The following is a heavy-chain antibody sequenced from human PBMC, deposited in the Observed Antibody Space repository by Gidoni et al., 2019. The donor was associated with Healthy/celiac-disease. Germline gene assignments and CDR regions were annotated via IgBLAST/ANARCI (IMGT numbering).Heavy chain of an antibody. Sequence: QVQLVESGGGVVQTGRSLSLACAASGFTFSSYGMHWVRQAPGKGLGWVAVISYDGSNKYYADSVKGRFTISRDNSKNTLYLQMNSLRAEDTAVYYCAKDRRSGSFLIDYWGQGTLVTVSS. CDR2: ISYDGSNK. CDR3: AKDRRSGSFLIDY. CDR1: GFTFSSYG. V-gene: IGHV3-30*18. J-gene: IGHJ4*02. D-gene: IGHD1-26*01.